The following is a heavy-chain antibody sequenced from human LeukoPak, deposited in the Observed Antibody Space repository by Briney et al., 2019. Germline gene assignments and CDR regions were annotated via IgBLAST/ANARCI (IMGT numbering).Heavy chain of an antibody. Sequence: GGSLRLSCAASGFTFSSYGMHWVRQAPGKGLEWVAVISYDGSNKYYADSVKGRFTISRDNSKNTLYLQMNSLRAEDTAVYYCAKVKTRHILTGYYPPLLFDYWGQGTLVTVSS. CDR2: ISYDGSNK. CDR3: AKVKTRHILTGYYPPLLFDY. V-gene: IGHV3-30*18. CDR1: GFTFSSYG. D-gene: IGHD3-9*01. J-gene: IGHJ4*02.